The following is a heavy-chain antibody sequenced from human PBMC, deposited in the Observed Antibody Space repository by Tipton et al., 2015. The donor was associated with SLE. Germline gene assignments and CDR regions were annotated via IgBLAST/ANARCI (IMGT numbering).Heavy chain of an antibody. Sequence: TLSLTCTVSSGSVSSGAYYWSWIRQHPGKGLEWIGYVFSSGTTYYNPSLQGRLSMSLDTSKNQLSLQLSSVTSADTAVYYCARSPSILPAASDVFDIWGQGTVVTVSS. D-gene: IGHD2-15*01. V-gene: IGHV4-31*03. CDR2: VFSSGTT. CDR3: ARSPSILPAASDVFDI. CDR1: SGSVSSGAYY. J-gene: IGHJ3*02.